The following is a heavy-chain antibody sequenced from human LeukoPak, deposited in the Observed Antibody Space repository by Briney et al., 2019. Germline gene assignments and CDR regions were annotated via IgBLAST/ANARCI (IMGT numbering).Heavy chain of an antibody. CDR1: GGSVSNYY. V-gene: IGHV4-59*05. Sequence: SETLSLTCTVSGGSVSNYYWSWIRQSPGKGLEWIGSIYYSGSTYYNPSLKSRVTISVDTSKNQFSLKLSSVTAADTAVYYCALAAGTLGVFDAFDIWGQGTMVTVSS. D-gene: IGHD6-13*01. CDR3: ALAAGTLGVFDAFDI. CDR2: IYYSGST. J-gene: IGHJ3*02.